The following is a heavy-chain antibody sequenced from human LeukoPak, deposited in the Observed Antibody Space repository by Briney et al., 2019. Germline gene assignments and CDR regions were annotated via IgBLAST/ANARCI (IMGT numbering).Heavy chain of an antibody. CDR2: ISGSGGST. CDR3: PKELPLLASGRGYYYYGLAA. Sequence: PGGSLRLSCAASGFTFSSYAMSWVRQAPGKGLEWVSAISGSGGSTYYADSVKGRFTISRDNSRNTLYLQMNSLSADATAVYHGPKELPLLASGRGYYYYGLAAWGQGTTPPVS. J-gene: IGHJ6*02. CDR1: GFTFSSYA. D-gene: IGHD3-10*01. V-gene: IGHV3-23*01.